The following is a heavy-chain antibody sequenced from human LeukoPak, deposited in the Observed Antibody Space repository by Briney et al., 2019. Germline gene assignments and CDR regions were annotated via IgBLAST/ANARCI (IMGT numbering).Heavy chain of an antibody. Sequence: TGGSLRLSCAASGFTFSSYAMSWVRQAPGKGLEWVAFIRYDGSNKYYADSVKGRFTISRDNAKNSLYLQMNSLRAEDTAVYYCARSRPTMDSPFDYWGQGTLVTVSS. V-gene: IGHV3-33*08. J-gene: IGHJ4*02. CDR3: ARSRPTMDSPFDY. D-gene: IGHD4/OR15-4a*01. CDR2: IRYDGSNK. CDR1: GFTFSSYA.